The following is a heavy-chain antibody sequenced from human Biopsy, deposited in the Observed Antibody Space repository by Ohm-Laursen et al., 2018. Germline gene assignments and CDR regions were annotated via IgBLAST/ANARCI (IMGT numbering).Heavy chain of an antibody. CDR1: GYTFTDYS. J-gene: IGHJ3*02. D-gene: IGHD3-10*01. CDR3: ARDRMVTIITLVRADTFDI. V-gene: IGHV1-2*02. Sequence: GSSVKVSCKVSGYTFTDYSLHWVRQAPGQGLECMGWVNPNSGATNYAQKFQGRVTMTSDTSISTAYIELRRLISDDPAVYFCARDRMVTIITLVRADTFDIWGQGTLVSVSS. CDR2: VNPNSGAT.